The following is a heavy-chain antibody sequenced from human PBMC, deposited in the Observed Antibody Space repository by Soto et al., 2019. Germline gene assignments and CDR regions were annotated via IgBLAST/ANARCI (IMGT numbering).Heavy chain of an antibody. CDR1: GYSFISHD. J-gene: IGHJ4*02. CDR3: ARAKNCRTTNCYEHDY. Sequence: QVQLVQSGAEVKEPGASVKVSCKASGYSFISHDLNWVRQATGQGLAWMGWMNPNSGRTGYAQKFQGRVAMTRDASMSTAYMELSSLGSEDTAVYYCARAKNCRTTNCYEHDYWGQGTLVTVSS. V-gene: IGHV1-8*01. CDR2: MNPNSGRT. D-gene: IGHD1-26*01.